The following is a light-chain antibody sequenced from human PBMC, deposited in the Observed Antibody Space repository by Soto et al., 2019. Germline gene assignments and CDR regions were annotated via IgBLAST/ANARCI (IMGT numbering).Light chain of an antibody. J-gene: IGKJ5*01. CDR2: DAS. CDR1: QSVSSN. Sequence: EIAMTQSPATLSVSPGERATLSCRVSQSVSSNLAWYQQKPGQAPRLLIYDASNRATGIPARFSGSGSGTDFTLTISSLEPEDFAVYYCQQRSNWPQITFGQGTRLEIK. CDR3: QQRSNWPQIT. V-gene: IGKV3-11*01.